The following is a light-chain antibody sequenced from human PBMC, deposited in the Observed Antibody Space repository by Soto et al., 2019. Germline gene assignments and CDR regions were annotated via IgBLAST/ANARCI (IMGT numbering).Light chain of an antibody. CDR2: WAS. Sequence: DIQMTQSPSTLSASVGDRVTVTCRASQDITDSLAWYQQKPGKVPKLLIYWASTLESGVPSRFSGSESGTEFALTISSLQPDDFATYYCQQYRTYPWTFGQGTEVEIK. CDR3: QQYRTYPWT. V-gene: IGKV1-5*03. CDR1: QDITDS. J-gene: IGKJ1*01.